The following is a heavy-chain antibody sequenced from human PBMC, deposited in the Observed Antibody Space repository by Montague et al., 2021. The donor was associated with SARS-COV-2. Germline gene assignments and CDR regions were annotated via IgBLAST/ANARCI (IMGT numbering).Heavy chain of an antibody. D-gene: IGHD3-16*01. CDR1: GFTFSSHG. V-gene: IGHV3-21*06. CDR2: ISSASDYI. J-gene: IGHJ6*02. Sequence: SLRLSCAASGFTFSSHGFNWVRRAPGKGLEWVSSISSASDYICYATSVKGRFTTSRDNVKNSLYLEMNSLRVEDTAVYYCTREKGLDGMDVWGQGTTVTVS. CDR3: TREKGLDGMDV.